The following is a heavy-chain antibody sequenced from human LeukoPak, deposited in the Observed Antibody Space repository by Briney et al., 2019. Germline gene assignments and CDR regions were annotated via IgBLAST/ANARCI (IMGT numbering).Heavy chain of an antibody. CDR2: IKEDGSDK. CDR1: GFTFGSYW. J-gene: IGHJ4*02. V-gene: IGHV3-7*05. Sequence: GGSLRLSCAASGFTFGSYWMSWVRQAPGKRLDWVATIKEDGSDKYYVDSVKGRFTISRDNVKNSVYLQMNSLRAENTAVYYCGREKNLGTWGQGTLVTVSS. D-gene: IGHD1-14*01. CDR3: GREKNLGT.